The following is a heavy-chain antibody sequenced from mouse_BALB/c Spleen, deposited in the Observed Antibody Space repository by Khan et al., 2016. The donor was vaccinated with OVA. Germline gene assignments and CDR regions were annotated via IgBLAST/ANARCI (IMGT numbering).Heavy chain of an antibody. CDR3: ARRGYDYGRGALFAS. V-gene: IGHV2-2*02. Sequence: QVQLKQSGPGLVQPSQSLSITCTVSGFSLNNYSVHWVRQSPGKGLEWLGVIWSAGSTDYNAAFISRMTISKDNSRSQVFFKMNSLQQNDTAIYYCARRGYDYGRGALFASWGQGTLVTVSA. CDR1: GFSLNNYS. D-gene: IGHD2-4*01. J-gene: IGHJ3*01. CDR2: IWSAGST.